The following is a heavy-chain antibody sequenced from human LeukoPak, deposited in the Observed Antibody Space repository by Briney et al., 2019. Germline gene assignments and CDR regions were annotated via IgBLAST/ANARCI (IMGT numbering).Heavy chain of an antibody. CDR3: ARGENPGYSYGLDY. CDR2: IRYDGSNK. V-gene: IGHV3-30*02. J-gene: IGHJ4*02. D-gene: IGHD5-18*01. CDR1: GFTFSSYG. Sequence: SGGSLRLSCAASGFTFSSYGMHWVRQAPGKGLEWVAFIRYDGSNKYYADSVKGRFTISRDNSKNTLYLQMNSPRAEDTPVYYCARGENPGYSYGLDYWGQGTLVTVSS.